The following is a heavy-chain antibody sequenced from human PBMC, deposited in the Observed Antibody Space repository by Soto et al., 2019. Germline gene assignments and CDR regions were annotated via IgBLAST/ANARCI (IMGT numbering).Heavy chain of an antibody. CDR2: IVVGSGNT. D-gene: IGHD6-13*01. Sequence: ASVKVSCKASGFTFTSSALQCGRQARGQRLEWIGWIVVGSGNTNYAQKFQERVTITRDMSTSTAYMELSSLRSEDTAVYYSAAGVAAAGTYDPWGQGTLVTVSS. V-gene: IGHV1-58*01. J-gene: IGHJ5*02. CDR3: AAGVAAAGTYDP. CDR1: GFTFTSSA.